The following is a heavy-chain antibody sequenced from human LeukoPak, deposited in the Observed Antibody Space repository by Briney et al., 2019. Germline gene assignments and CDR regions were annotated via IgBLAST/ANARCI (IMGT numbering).Heavy chain of an antibody. J-gene: IGHJ4*02. V-gene: IGHV3-7*01. CDR2: IKKDGSEK. D-gene: IGHD1-26*01. CDR1: GFTFHTFG. CDR3: ALGATPDY. Sequence: GGSLRLSCAVSGFTFHTFGIHWVRQTPGKGLEWVANIKKDGSEKYYVDSVKGRFTISRDNAKNSLYLQMNSLRAEDTAVYYCALGATPDYWGQGTLVTVSS.